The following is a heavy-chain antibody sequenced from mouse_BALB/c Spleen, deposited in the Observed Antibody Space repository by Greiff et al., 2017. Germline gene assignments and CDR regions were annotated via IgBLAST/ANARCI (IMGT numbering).Heavy chain of an antibody. V-gene: IGHV3-8*02. D-gene: IGHD2-1*01. J-gene: IGHJ3*01. CDR3: ARDYGNYERVWFAY. CDR1: GDSITSGY. CDR2: ISYSGST. Sequence: EVKLVESGPSLVKPSQTLSLTCSVTGDSITSGYWNWIRKFPGNKLEYMGYISYSGSTYYNPSLKSRISITRDTSKNQYYLQLNSVTTEDTATYYCARDYGNYERVWFAYWGQGTLVTVSA.